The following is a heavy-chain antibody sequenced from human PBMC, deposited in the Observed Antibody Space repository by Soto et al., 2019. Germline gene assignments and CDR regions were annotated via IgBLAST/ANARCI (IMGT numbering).Heavy chain of an antibody. D-gene: IGHD3-3*01. V-gene: IGHV1-69*05. Sequence: EASVKVSCKASGGTFSSYAISWVRQAPGQGLEWMGGIIPIFGTANYAQKFQGRVTMTRDTSTSTVYMELSSLRSEDTAVYYCARAYDFWSGPGRWGQGTLVTVSS. CDR1: GGTFSSYA. CDR2: IIPIFGTA. CDR3: ARAYDFWSGPGR. J-gene: IGHJ4*02.